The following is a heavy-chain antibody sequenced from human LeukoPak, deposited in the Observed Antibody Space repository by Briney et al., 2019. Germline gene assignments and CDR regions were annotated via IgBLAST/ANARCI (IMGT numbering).Heavy chain of an antibody. CDR3: ATSESQTKFDY. Sequence: ASVKVSCKASGYSFPMYAINWVRQAPGQGLEWMGWINTNTGNPTYAQGFTGRFVFSLDTSVTTAYLQISSLRAEDTAVYYCATSESQTKFDYWGQGTLVTVSS. D-gene: IGHD1/OR15-1a*01. V-gene: IGHV7-4-1*02. J-gene: IGHJ4*02. CDR1: GYSFPMYA. CDR2: INTNTGNP.